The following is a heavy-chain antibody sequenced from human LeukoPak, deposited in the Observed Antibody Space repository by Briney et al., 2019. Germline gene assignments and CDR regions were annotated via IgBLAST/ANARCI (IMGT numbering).Heavy chain of an antibody. CDR1: GFTFSSYS. D-gene: IGHD3-10*01. CDR2: ISSSSSTI. CDR3: ARGYYGSGSYAASRRSYYMDV. J-gene: IGHJ6*03. V-gene: IGHV3-48*01. Sequence: GGSLRLSCAASGFTFSSYSMNWVRQAPGKGLEWVSYISSSSSTIYYADSVKGRFTISRDNAKNSLYLQMNSLRAEDMAVYYCARGYYGSGSYAASRRSYYMDVWGKGTTVTVSS.